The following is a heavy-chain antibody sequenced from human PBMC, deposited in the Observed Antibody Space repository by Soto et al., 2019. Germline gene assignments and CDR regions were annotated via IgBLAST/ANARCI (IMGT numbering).Heavy chain of an antibody. D-gene: IGHD1-26*01. J-gene: IGHJ4*02. Sequence: LSLTCTVSGGSISSYYWSWIRQPPGKGLEWIGYIYYSGSTNYNPSLKSRVTISVDTSKNQFSLKLSSVTAADTAVYYCARGKELLYYWGQGTLVTVSS. CDR2: IYYSGST. CDR1: GGSISSYY. CDR3: ARGKELLYY. V-gene: IGHV4-59*01.